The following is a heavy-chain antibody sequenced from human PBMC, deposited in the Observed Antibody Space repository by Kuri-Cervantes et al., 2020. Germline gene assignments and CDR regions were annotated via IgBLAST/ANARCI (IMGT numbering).Heavy chain of an antibody. Sequence: GESLKISCAASGFTFSSYWMHWVRRPPGKGLVWVSRINSDGSTTTYADSVKDRFTISRDNAKNTLYLQMNSLRAEDTAVYYCYCRSAGSGSRDYWGQGTLVTVSS. CDR3: YCRSAGSGSRDY. CDR2: INSDGSTT. J-gene: IGHJ4*02. V-gene: IGHV3-74*01. D-gene: IGHD3-10*01. CDR1: GFTFSSYW.